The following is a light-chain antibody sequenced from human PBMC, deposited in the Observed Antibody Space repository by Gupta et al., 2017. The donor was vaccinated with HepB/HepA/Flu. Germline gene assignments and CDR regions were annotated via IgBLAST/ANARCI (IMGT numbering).Light chain of an antibody. V-gene: IGKV3-15*01. CDR2: DVS. CDR3: QQYYDWPPLT. Sequence: EIVMTQPPDMLSVSTGEGVTLSCRASQNVNSKLAWYQQKPGQAPRLLMYDVSTRATGTPGRCSGSGSGTDFTLTISSLQSEDVATYYCQQYYDWPPLTFGGGTTVEIK. CDR1: QNVNSK. J-gene: IGKJ4*01.